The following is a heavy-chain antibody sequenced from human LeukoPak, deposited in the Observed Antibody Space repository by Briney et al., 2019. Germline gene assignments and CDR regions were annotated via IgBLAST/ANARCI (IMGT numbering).Heavy chain of an antibody. J-gene: IGHJ3*02. V-gene: IGHV4-30-2*01. CDR3: VRNYDSSGFDAFDI. CDR1: GGSISSGGYS. Sequence: SQTLSLTCAVSGGSISSGGYSWSWIRQPPGKGLEWIGYIYHSGSTYYNPSLKSRVTISVDRSKNQFSLKLSSVTAADTAVYYCVRNYDSSGFDAFDIWGQGTMVTVSP. D-gene: IGHD3-22*01. CDR2: IYHSGST.